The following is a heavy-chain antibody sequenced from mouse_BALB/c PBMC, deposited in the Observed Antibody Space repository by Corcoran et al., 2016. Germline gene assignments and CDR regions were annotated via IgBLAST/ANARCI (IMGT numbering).Heavy chain of an antibody. Sequence: QVQLQQSGPVLVKPGAFVKISCKASGYTFTSYDIIWVTQRPGQGLEWIGWIYPGDGSTKYNEKFKGKATLTADKSSSTAYMQLSSLTSENSAVYFCARLTTVGDAMDYWGQGTSVTVSS. CDR3: ARLTTVGDAMDY. CDR2: IYPGDGST. J-gene: IGHJ4*01. CDR1: GYTFTSYD. V-gene: IGHV1S56*01. D-gene: IGHD2-12*01.